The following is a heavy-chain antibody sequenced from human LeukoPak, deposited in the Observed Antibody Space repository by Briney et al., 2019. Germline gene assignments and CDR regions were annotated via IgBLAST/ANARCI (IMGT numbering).Heavy chain of an antibody. D-gene: IGHD3-22*01. CDR2: ITWDGGST. Sequence: GGSLRLSCAASGFTFDDYVMHWVRQAPGKGLEWVSLITWDGGSTYYADSVKGRFTISRDNSKNSLYLQMNSLRAEDTALYYCAKERNPDSSGYYPYFDYWGQGTLVTVSS. CDR1: GFTFDDYV. J-gene: IGHJ4*02. V-gene: IGHV3-43D*03. CDR3: AKERNPDSSGYYPYFDY.